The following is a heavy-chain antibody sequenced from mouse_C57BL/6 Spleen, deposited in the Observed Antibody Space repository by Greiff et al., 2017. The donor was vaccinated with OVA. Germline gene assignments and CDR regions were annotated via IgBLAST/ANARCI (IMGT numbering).Heavy chain of an antibody. CDR2: IYPRSGNT. D-gene: IGHD1-1*01. CDR3: ARKDITTVVAHFDY. J-gene: IGHJ2*01. V-gene: IGHV1-81*01. Sequence: VQLQQSGAELARPGASVKLSCKASGYTFTSYGISWVKQRTGQGLEWIGEIYPRSGNTYYNEKFKGKATLTADKSSSTAYMELRSLTSEDSAVYFCARKDITTVVAHFDYWGQGTTLTVSS. CDR1: GYTFTSYG.